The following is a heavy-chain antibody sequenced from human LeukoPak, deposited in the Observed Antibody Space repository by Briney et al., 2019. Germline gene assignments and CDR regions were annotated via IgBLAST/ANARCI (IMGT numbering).Heavy chain of an antibody. V-gene: IGHV1-18*01. D-gene: IGHD3-9*01. J-gene: IGHJ6*02. CDR2: ISAYNGNT. CDR3: ARGRLTGRRYCYGMDV. Sequence: ASVKVSCKASGYTFTSYGISWVRQAPGQGLEWMGWISAYNGNTNYAQKLQGRVTMTTDTSTSTAYMELRSLRSDDTAVYYCARGRLTGRRYCYGMDVWGQGTTVTVSS. CDR1: GYTFTSYG.